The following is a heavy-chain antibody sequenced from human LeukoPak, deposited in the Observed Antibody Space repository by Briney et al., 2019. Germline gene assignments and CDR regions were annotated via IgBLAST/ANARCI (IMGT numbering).Heavy chain of an antibody. CDR1: GYTFTNYY. Sequence: GVSLKVSCKASGYTFTNYYMHWVRQAPGQGLERMGVINPSGGTTSYAQKFQGRVTMTRDTSTSTVYMELSSLRSEDTAVYYCARAFGSGSYHNPDHWGQGTLVTVSS. J-gene: IGHJ5*02. D-gene: IGHD3-10*01. V-gene: IGHV1-46*01. CDR3: ARAFGSGSYHNPDH. CDR2: INPSGGTT.